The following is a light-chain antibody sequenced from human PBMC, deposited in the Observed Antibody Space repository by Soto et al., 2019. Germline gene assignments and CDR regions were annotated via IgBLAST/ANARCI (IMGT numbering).Light chain of an antibody. CDR1: QTINKY. CDR2: AAS. V-gene: IGKV1-39*01. Sequence: DIHLTQSPSSLSASVGDSVTITCRSSQTINKYLNWYQHRPGKAPKLLIYAASSLQTGIPTRVSGAGAGSFFTLTISNLQLEDVASYYCQQSYGSPGAFGRGTKVEI. J-gene: IGKJ1*01. CDR3: QQSYGSPGA.